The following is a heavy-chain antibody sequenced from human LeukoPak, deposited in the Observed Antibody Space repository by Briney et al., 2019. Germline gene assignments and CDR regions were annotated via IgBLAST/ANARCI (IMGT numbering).Heavy chain of an antibody. V-gene: IGHV3-73*01. D-gene: IGHD3-3*01. CDR1: GFTFSGSA. J-gene: IGHJ4*02. CDR2: IRSKANSYAT. Sequence: GGSLRLSCAASGFTFSGSAMHWVRQASGKGLEWVGRIRSKANSYATAYAASVKGRFTISRDDSKNTAYLQMNSLKAEDTAVYYCTRLWHDFWSGYYYFDYWGQGTLVTVSS. CDR3: TRLWHDFWSGYYYFDY.